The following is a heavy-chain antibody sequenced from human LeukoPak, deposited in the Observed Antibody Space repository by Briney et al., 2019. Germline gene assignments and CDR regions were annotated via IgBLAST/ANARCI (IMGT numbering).Heavy chain of an antibody. CDR1: GGTFSSYA. CDR3: ARGPSTGYSRSWYPFDY. J-gene: IGHJ4*02. Sequence: GSSVKVSCKASGGTFSSYAISWVRQAPGQGLEWMGGIIPIFGTANYAQKFQGRVTITADESTSTAYMELSSLRSEDTAVYYCARGPSTGYSRSWYPFDYWGQGTLVTVSS. V-gene: IGHV1-69*01. D-gene: IGHD6-13*01. CDR2: IIPIFGTA.